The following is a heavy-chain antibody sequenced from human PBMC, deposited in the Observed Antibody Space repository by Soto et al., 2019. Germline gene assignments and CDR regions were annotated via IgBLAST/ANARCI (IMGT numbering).Heavy chain of an antibody. CDR3: ADTSRGGGCSFFHH. CDR1: GFTFISSF. Sequence: PGGSLRLSCVASGFTFISSFMGWVRQAPGKGLEWVANINQDGGVTYYVDSVEGRFTISRDNTKDSLYLQMNSLRGEDTAMVYIADTSRGGGCSFFHHGAQATLVAVSS. D-gene: IGHD2-15*01. CDR2: INQDGGVT. V-gene: IGHV3-7*03. J-gene: IGHJ1*01.